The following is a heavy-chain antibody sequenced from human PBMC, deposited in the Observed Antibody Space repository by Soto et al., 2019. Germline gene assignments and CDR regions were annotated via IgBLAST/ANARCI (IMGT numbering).Heavy chain of an antibody. CDR2: ISGSGGST. V-gene: IGHV3-23*01. CDR1: GSTYTAYA. CDR3: ATIIIPAATNFS. Sequence: EVQLLESGGGLVQPGGSLRLSCGASGSTYTAYAMSWVRQAPGKGLEWVSSISGSGGSTYYADSVKGRLTISRDNSKNTLYLQMNSLRAEDTAVYSCATIIIPAATNFSCGQGTLVTVSS. J-gene: IGHJ5*02. D-gene: IGHD2-2*01.